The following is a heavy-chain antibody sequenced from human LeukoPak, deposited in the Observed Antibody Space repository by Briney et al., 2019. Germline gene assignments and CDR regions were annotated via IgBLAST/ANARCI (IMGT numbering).Heavy chain of an antibody. CDR1: GGSFSGYY. Sequence: PSETLSLTCAVYGGSFSGYYWSWIRQPPGKGLEWIGEINHSGSTNYNPSLKSRVTISVDTSKNQFSLKLSSVTAADTAVYYCARERGPDSSGYYGYWGQGTLVTVSS. CDR3: ARERGPDSSGYYGY. J-gene: IGHJ4*02. V-gene: IGHV4-34*01. CDR2: INHSGST. D-gene: IGHD3-22*01.